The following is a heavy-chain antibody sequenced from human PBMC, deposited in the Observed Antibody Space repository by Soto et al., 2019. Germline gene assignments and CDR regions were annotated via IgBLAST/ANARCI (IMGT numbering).Heavy chain of an antibody. CDR3: ARRYCSGGTCYYFDY. Sequence: GESLKISFKGSGYSFTSHWIGWVRQMPGKGLEWMGIIYPGDSDTRYSPSFQGQVTISADKSISTAYLQWSSLKASDTAMYYCARRYCSGGTCYYFDYWGQGTLVTVSS. V-gene: IGHV5-51*01. D-gene: IGHD2-15*01. CDR2: IYPGDSDT. CDR1: GYSFTSHW. J-gene: IGHJ4*02.